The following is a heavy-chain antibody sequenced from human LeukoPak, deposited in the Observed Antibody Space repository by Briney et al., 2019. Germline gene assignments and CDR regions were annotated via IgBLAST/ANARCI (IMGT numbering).Heavy chain of an antibody. V-gene: IGHV3-30*18. J-gene: IGHJ4*02. Sequence: PGGSLRLSCAASGFTFSSYGMHWVRQAPGKGLEWVAVISYDGSNKYYADSVKGRFTISRDNPKNTLYLQMNSLRAEDTAVYYCAKELSYSNYIDYWGQGTLVTVSS. CDR1: GFTFSSYG. D-gene: IGHD4-11*01. CDR2: ISYDGSNK. CDR3: AKELSYSNYIDY.